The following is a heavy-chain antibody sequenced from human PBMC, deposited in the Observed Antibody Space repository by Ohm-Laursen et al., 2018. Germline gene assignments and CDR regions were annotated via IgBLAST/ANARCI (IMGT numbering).Heavy chain of an antibody. V-gene: IGHV1-18*01. CDR2: ISPYSGQT. Sequence: ASVKVSCKASGYPSDSFGITWVRQAPGQGLEWMGWISPYSGQTKYALKLQGRVTMTTDTSTSTAYMDVRGLRSDDTAVYYCANLNSYGGFIDYWGQGTLVTVSS. J-gene: IGHJ4*02. D-gene: IGHD5-18*01. CDR1: GYPSDSFG. CDR3: ANLNSYGGFIDY.